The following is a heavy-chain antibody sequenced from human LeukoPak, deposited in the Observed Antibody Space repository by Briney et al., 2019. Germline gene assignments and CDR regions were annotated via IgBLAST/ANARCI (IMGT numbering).Heavy chain of an antibody. CDR2: INTDGSST. Sequence: PGGSLRLSCAASGFTFSSYWMHWVRQAPGKGLVWVSRINTDGSSTSYADSVKGRFTISRDNAKNTLYLQMNSLRAEDTAVYYCARDTGSSWYNGMDVWGQGTTVTVSS. V-gene: IGHV3-74*01. CDR1: GFTFSSYW. J-gene: IGHJ6*02. D-gene: IGHD6-13*01. CDR3: ARDTGSSWYNGMDV.